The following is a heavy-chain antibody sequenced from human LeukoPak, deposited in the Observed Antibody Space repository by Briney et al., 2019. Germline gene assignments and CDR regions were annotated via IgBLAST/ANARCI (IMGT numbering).Heavy chain of an antibody. CDR2: IYWDDDK. V-gene: IGHV2-5*02. Sequence: SGPTLVHPTQTLTLTCTFSGFSLRTSGVGVGWIRQPPGKALEWLALIYWDDDKRYSPSLTSRLTITKDTSKNQVVLTMTNMDPVDTATYYCAHVMITFGGVIVRIEYFQHWGQGTLVTVSS. D-gene: IGHD3-16*02. CDR1: GFSLRTSGVG. CDR3: AHVMITFGGVIVRIEYFQH. J-gene: IGHJ1*01.